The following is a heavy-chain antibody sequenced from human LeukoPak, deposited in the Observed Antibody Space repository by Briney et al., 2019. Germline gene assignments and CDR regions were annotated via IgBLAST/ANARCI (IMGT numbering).Heavy chain of an antibody. CDR3: AKDGSAYLLNACDI. J-gene: IGHJ3*02. V-gene: IGHV3-30*02. Sequence: GGSLRLSCAASGFTFSSYGIHWVRQAPGKGLEWVAFIRYDGSNKYYADSVKGRFTISRDNSKNTLNLQMNSLRAEDTAVYYCAKDGSAYLLNACDIWGQGTMVTVSS. CDR1: GFTFSSYG. D-gene: IGHD3-22*01. CDR2: IRYDGSNK.